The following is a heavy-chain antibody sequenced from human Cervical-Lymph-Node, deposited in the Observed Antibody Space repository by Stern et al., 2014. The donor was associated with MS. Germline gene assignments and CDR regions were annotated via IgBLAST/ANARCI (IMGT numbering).Heavy chain of an antibody. CDR3: ASHSGSVWYENFDY. V-gene: IGHV1-2*06. D-gene: IGHD6-19*01. CDR1: GYTFTGYY. J-gene: IGHJ4*02. CDR2: IHPNSGGT. Sequence: QVQMVESGAEVKKPGASVKVSCKASGYTFTGYYMHWVRQAPGQGLEWIGRIHPNSGGTTYAQKFQGRATMTMDTSIRQAILERSRLRADDTAVYYWASHSGSVWYENFDYWGQGTLVTVSA.